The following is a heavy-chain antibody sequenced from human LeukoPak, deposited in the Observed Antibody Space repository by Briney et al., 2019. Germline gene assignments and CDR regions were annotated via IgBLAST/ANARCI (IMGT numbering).Heavy chain of an antibody. V-gene: IGHV3-23*01. CDR3: AMSLWDILTGHDY. D-gene: IGHD3-9*01. J-gene: IGHJ4*02. CDR1: GFTFSSYA. CDR2: ISGSGGST. Sequence: PGGSLRLSCAASGFTFSSYAMSWVRQAPGKGLEWVSAISGSGGSTYYADSVKGRFTISRDNSKNTLYLQMNSLRAEDTAVYYCAMSLWDILTGHDYWGQGTLVTVSS.